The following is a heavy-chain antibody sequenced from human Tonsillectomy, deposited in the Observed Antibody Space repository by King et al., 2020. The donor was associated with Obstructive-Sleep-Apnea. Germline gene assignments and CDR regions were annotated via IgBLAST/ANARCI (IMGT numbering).Heavy chain of an antibody. V-gene: IGHV3-30*18. CDR3: AKEPLYSSGWTSYYYYYGMDV. CDR1: GFTFSSYD. Sequence: VQLVESGGGVVQPGRSLRLSCAASGFTFSSYDMHWVRQAPGKGLEWVAVISYDGSNKYYADSVKGRFTISRDNSKNTLYLQMNSLRAEDTAVYYGAKEPLYSSGWTSYYYYYGMDVWGQGTPVTVSS. D-gene: IGHD6-19*01. J-gene: IGHJ6*02. CDR2: ISYDGSNK.